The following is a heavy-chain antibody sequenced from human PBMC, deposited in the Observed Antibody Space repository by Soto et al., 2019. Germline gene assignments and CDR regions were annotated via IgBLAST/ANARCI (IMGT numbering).Heavy chain of an antibody. V-gene: IGHV3-74*01. D-gene: IGHD7-27*01. J-gene: IGHJ4*02. CDR3: ATLVLSGLDY. Sequence: EMQLVESGGGSVQPGGSLRLSCVASGFTFRSYWMHWVRQVPGKGLVWVSRINSDGTITNYADSVKGRFTISRDNPKNTLYLQMNSLRAEYTAVNYCATLVLSGLDYWGQGALVTVSS. CDR2: INSDGTIT. CDR1: GFTFRSYW.